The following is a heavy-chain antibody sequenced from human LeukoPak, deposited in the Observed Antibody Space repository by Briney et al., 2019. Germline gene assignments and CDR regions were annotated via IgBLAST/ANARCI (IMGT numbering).Heavy chain of an antibody. V-gene: IGHV3-33*01. CDR3: ARDKAAAGTVLFDY. CDR2: IWYDGSNK. D-gene: IGHD6-13*01. J-gene: IGHJ4*02. Sequence: GGSLRLSCAASGFTFSSYGMHWVRQAPGKGLEWVAVIWYDGSNKYYADSVKGRFTISRDNSKNTLYLQMNSLRAEDTAVYCCARDKAAAGTVLFDYWGQGTLVTVSS. CDR1: GFTFSSYG.